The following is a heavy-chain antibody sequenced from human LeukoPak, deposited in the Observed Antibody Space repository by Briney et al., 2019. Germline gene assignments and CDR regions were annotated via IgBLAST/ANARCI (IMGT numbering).Heavy chain of an antibody. CDR3: ARGEGWLPSNFDY. CDR1: GFTFSNYW. CDR2: IKQDGSVK. J-gene: IGHJ4*02. Sequence: GGSLRLSCAASGFTFSNYWMTWVRQAPGKGLEWVANIKQDGSVKYYVDSMKGRFPISRDNAKNSLYLQMNSLRAEDTAVYYCARGEGWLPSNFDYWGQGTLVTVSS. V-gene: IGHV3-7*01. D-gene: IGHD6-19*01.